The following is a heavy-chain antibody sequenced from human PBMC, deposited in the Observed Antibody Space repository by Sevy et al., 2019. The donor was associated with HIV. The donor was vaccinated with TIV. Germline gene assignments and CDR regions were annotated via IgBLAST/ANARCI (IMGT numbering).Heavy chain of an antibody. CDR1: GGSISSYY. D-gene: IGHD2-2*02. V-gene: IGHV4-59*01. CDR2: IYYSGST. Sequence: SETLSLTCTVSGGSISSYYWSWIRQPPGKGLEWIGYIYYSGSTNYNPSLKSPVTISVDTSKNQYPLKLSAVTDADTAVYYCARGRGYCSSTSCYTSFDPWGQGTLVTVSS. CDR3: ARGRGYCSSTSCYTSFDP. J-gene: IGHJ5*02.